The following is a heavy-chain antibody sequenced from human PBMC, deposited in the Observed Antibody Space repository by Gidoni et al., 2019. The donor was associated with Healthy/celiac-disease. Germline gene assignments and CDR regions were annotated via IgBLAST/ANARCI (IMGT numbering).Heavy chain of an antibody. J-gene: IGHJ6*02. CDR3: ASIFGVTPSRDYYYGMDV. D-gene: IGHD3-3*01. CDR1: GFTFSSCM. CDR2: ISSSSSYI. V-gene: IGHV3-21*01. Sequence: EVQLVESGGGLVKPGGSLRLSCAAPGFTFSSCMLNWVRQVPGKGLELVSSISSSSSYIYYADSVKGRFTISRDNAKNSLYLQMNSLRAEDTAVYYCASIFGVTPSRDYYYGMDVWGQGTTVTVSS.